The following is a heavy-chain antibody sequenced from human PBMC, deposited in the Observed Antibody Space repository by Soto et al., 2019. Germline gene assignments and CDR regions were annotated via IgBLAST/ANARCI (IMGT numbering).Heavy chain of an antibody. Sequence: QVQLQESGPGLVKPSQTLSLTCTVSGGSISSGGYYWSWIRQHPGKGLEWIGYIYYSGSTYYNPSLKSRVTISVDTSKNQFSLKLSSVTAADTAVYYCARTFRTQYSGSYWFDPWGQGTLVTVSS. D-gene: IGHD1-26*01. CDR3: ARTFRTQYSGSYWFDP. CDR2: IYYSGST. J-gene: IGHJ5*02. CDR1: GGSISSGGYY. V-gene: IGHV4-31*03.